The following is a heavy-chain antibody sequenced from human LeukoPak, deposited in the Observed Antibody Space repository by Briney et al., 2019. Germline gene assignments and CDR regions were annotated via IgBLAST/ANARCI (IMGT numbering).Heavy chain of an antibody. Sequence: SETLSLTCAIYSESFSGYFWSWIRQPPGKGLEWIGEINYSGSTNYNPSLKSRVTISVDTSKNQFSLKLSSVTAADTAVYYCARVHSFYDYVWGSYRFFDYWGQGTLVTVSS. D-gene: IGHD3-16*02. J-gene: IGHJ4*02. CDR3: ARVHSFYDYVWGSYRFFDY. CDR2: INYSGST. CDR1: SESFSGYF. V-gene: IGHV4-34*01.